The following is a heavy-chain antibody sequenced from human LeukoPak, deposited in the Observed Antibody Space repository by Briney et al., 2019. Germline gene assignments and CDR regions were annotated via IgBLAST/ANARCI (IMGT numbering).Heavy chain of an antibody. J-gene: IGHJ3*02. CDR1: GFTFTSST. Sequence: ASVKVSCEASGFTFTSSTMQWVRQARGQRLEWIGWIVVGSGNTNYAQKFQERVTITRDMSTTTAYMELSSLRSEDTAVYYCAAASLDRGNDSFDIWGQGTMVTVSS. D-gene: IGHD3-16*02. CDR3: AAASLDRGNDSFDI. CDR2: IVVGSGNT. V-gene: IGHV1-58*02.